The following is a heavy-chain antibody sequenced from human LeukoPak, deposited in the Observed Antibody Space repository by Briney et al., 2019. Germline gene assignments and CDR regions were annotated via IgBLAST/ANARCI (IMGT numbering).Heavy chain of an antibody. CDR2: INWNGGST. CDR3: ARANSGWYRGKTYYYMDV. D-gene: IGHD6-19*01. J-gene: IGHJ6*03. V-gene: IGHV3-20*04. CDR1: GFTVTRNY. Sequence: GGSLRLSCAASGFTVTRNYMTWVRQVPGKGLEWVSGINWNGGSTGYADSVKGRFTISRDNAKNSLYLQMNSLRAEDTALYYCARANSGWYRGKTYYYMDVWGKGTTVTVSS.